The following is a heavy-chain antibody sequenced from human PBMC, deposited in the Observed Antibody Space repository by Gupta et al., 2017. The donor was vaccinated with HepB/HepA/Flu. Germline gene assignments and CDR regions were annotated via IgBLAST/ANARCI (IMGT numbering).Heavy chain of an antibody. D-gene: IGHD6-13*01. CDR3: ARDRTADS. CDR1: GFTFSNYW. Sequence: EVQLVESGGGLVQPGGSLRLSCAASGFTFSNYWMTWVRQTPGKGLEWVANVKQDGSEKYYVDSVKGRFTISRDNAKKSMYLQMNSLRADDTAVYYCARDRTADSWGQGTLVTVSS. J-gene: IGHJ4*02. V-gene: IGHV3-7*01. CDR2: VKQDGSEK.